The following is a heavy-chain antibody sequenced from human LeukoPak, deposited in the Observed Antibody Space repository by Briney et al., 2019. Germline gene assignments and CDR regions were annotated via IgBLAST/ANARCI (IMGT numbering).Heavy chain of an antibody. CDR1: GFTFSSYA. D-gene: IGHD6-19*01. CDR2: ISGLGDNT. Sequence: GGSLRLSCAASGFTFSSYAMSWVRQAPGKGLEWVSTISGLGDNTYYADSVKGRFTISRDNSKSTLYLQMNSLSAEDTAVYYCAKARPKIWLAPDYWGQGTLVTVSS. CDR3: AKARPKIWLAPDY. V-gene: IGHV3-23*01. J-gene: IGHJ4*02.